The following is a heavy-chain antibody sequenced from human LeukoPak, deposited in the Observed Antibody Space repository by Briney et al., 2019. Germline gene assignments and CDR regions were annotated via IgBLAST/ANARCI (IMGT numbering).Heavy chain of an antibody. CDR3: ARSPSFVDTAMVDAFDI. Sequence: GASVKVSCKASGYTFTSYYMHWVRQAPGQGLEWMGIINPSGGSTSYAQKFQGRVTMTRDTSTSTVYMELSSLRSEDTAVYYCARSPSFVDTAMVDAFDIWGQGTMVTVSS. D-gene: IGHD5-18*01. V-gene: IGHV1-46*01. J-gene: IGHJ3*02. CDR1: GYTFTSYY. CDR2: INPSGGST.